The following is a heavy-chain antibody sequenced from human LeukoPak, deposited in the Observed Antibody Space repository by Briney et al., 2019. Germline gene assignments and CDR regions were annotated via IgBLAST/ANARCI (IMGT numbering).Heavy chain of an antibody. D-gene: IGHD2-15*01. CDR1: GYTFTSYY. V-gene: IGHV1-2*02. J-gene: IGHJ4*02. CDR2: INPNSGGT. CDR3: ARVSDCSGGSCYSNNPYFDY. Sequence: ASVKASCKASGYTFTSYYIFWVRQAPGQGLEWMGWINPNSGGTNYGRVTMTRDTSISTAYMELSRLRSDDTAVYYCARVSDCSGGSCYSNNPYFDYWGQGTLVTVSS.